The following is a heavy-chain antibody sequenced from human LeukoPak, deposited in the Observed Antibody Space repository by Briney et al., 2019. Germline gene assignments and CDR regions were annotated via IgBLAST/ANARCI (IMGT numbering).Heavy chain of an antibody. CDR1: GFIFSNNW. Sequence: GGSLRLSCAASGFIFSNNWMSWVRQAPGKGLEWVANIKGDGSETYYVDSVKGRFTISRDNTRNSLYLQMNSLGADDTATYYCTRDDFSGSYCDWGQGTLVTVSS. CDR2: IKGDGSET. V-gene: IGHV3-7*01. CDR3: TRDDFSGSYCD. J-gene: IGHJ4*02. D-gene: IGHD1-26*01.